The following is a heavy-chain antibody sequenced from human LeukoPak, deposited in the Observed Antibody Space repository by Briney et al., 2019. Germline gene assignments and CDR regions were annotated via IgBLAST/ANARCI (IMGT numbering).Heavy chain of an antibody. CDR2: IYYTCST. D-gene: IGHD5-24*01. Sequence: PSETLSLTCTVAGGSIRSYYWNWIRQPPGEGLEWIGYIYYTCSTKYNPSLKSRLTISVDTPKNQFSLKLSSVTAADAAVYYCARGGYNSDAFDVWGKGTMVTVSS. V-gene: IGHV4-59*08. J-gene: IGHJ3*01. CDR1: GGSIRSYY. CDR3: ARGGYNSDAFDV.